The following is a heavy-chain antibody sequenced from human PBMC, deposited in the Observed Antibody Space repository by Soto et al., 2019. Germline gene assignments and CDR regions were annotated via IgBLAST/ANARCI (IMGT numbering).Heavy chain of an antibody. CDR2: ISYDGSNK. D-gene: IGHD6-13*01. CDR1: GFTFSSYA. CDR3: ARAQYSSSWQLDY. Sequence: QVQLVESGGGVVQPGRSLRLSCAASGFTFSSYAMHWVRQAPGKGLEWVAVISYDGSNKYYADSVKGRFTISRDNSKNTLYLQMNSLRAEDTAVYYCARAQYSSSWQLDYWGQGTLVTVSS. V-gene: IGHV3-30-3*01. J-gene: IGHJ4*02.